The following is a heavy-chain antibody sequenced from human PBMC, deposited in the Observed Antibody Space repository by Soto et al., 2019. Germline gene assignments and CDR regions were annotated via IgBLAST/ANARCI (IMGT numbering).Heavy chain of an antibody. D-gene: IGHD5-12*01. Sequence: QITLKESGPTLVKPTQTLTLTCTFSGFSLSTSGVGVGWIRQPPGKALEWLALIYWNDDKRYSPSLKSRLTITKDTSKNQVVLTMTNMDPADIATYYCAHTYEGWMGDAFDIWGQGTMVTVSS. CDR2: IYWNDDK. CDR3: AHTYEGWMGDAFDI. J-gene: IGHJ3*02. V-gene: IGHV2-5*01. CDR1: GFSLSTSGVG.